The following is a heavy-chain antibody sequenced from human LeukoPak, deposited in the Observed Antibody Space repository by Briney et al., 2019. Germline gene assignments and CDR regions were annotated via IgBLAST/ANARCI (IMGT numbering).Heavy chain of an antibody. J-gene: IGHJ4*02. CDR1: GYTFTSNY. D-gene: IGHD1-1*01. Sequence: ASVKVSCKAFGYTFTSNYMHWVRQAPGQGPEWMGVISPSGGSTTYAQKFQGRVTLTRDMSTSTDYLELSSLRSEDTAVYYCTRGQVQFDYWGQGTLVTVSS. CDR2: ISPSGGST. CDR3: TRGQVQFDY. V-gene: IGHV1-46*03.